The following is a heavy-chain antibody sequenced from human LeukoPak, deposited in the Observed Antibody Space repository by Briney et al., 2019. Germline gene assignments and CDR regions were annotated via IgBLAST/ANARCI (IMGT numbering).Heavy chain of an antibody. CDR1: GGSISSYY. CDR3: ARGKRAAAGSFDY. Sequence: ETLSLTCTVSGGSISSYYWSWIRQPPGKGLEWIGYIYYSGSTNYNPSLKSRVTISVDTSKNRFSLKLSSVTAADTAVYYCARGKRAAAGSFDYWGQGTLVTVSS. J-gene: IGHJ4*02. V-gene: IGHV4-59*01. CDR2: IYYSGST. D-gene: IGHD6-13*01.